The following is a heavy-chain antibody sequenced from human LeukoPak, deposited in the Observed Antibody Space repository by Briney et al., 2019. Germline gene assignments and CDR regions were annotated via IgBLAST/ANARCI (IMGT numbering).Heavy chain of an antibody. CDR2: INPNSGGT. Sequence: ASVKVSCKASGYTFTGYYMHWVRQAPGQGLEWMGWINPNSGGTNYAQKFQGRVTMTRDTSSSTAYMDLSRLRSDDTAVYFCARDIFWSGMYYFDYWGQGTPVTVSS. CDR3: ARDIFWSGMYYFDY. J-gene: IGHJ4*02. CDR1: GYTFTGYY. V-gene: IGHV1-2*02. D-gene: IGHD3-3*01.